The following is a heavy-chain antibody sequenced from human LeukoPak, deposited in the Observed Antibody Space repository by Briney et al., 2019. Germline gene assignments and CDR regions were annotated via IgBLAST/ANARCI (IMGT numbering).Heavy chain of an antibody. CDR2: INQDGSEK. CDR3: ARVVTAWSMDV. Sequence: GGSLRLSCAASGFTFSSYAMSWVRQAPGKGLEWVANINQDGSEKYYVDSVKGRFTISRDNAKNSLFLQMNSLRAEDTALYYCARVVTAWSMDVWGKGTTVTVSS. V-gene: IGHV3-7*01. CDR1: GFTFSSYA. J-gene: IGHJ6*03. D-gene: IGHD2-21*02.